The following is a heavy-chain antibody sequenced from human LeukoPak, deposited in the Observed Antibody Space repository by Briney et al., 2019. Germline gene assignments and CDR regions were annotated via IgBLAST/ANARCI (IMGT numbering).Heavy chain of an antibody. CDR1: GFTFSSYA. CDR3: ARDRKGALNYDMDV. J-gene: IGHJ6*02. Sequence: GRSLRLSCAASGFTFSSYAMHWVRQAPGKGLEWVAVISYDGSNKYYADSEKGRFTISRDNSKNTLYLQMNSLRAEDTAVYYCARDRKGALNYDMDVWGQGTTVTVSS. V-gene: IGHV3-30*04. CDR2: ISYDGSNK.